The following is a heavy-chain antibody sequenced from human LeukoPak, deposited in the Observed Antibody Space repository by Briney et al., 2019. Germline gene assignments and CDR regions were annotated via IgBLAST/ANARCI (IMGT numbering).Heavy chain of an antibody. CDR2: IYYSGST. CDR1: GGSISSYY. Sequence: SETLSPTCTVSGGSISSYYWSWIRQPPGKGLEWIGYIYYSGSTNYNPSLKSRVTISVDTSKNQFSLKLSSVTAADTAVYYCARGGRVPAALTPFDYWGQGTLVTVSS. J-gene: IGHJ4*02. CDR3: ARGGRVPAALTPFDY. D-gene: IGHD2-2*01. V-gene: IGHV4-59*01.